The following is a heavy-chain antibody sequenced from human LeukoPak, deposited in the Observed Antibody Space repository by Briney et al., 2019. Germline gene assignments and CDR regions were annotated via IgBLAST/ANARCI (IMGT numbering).Heavy chain of an antibody. V-gene: IGHV3-7*01. D-gene: IGHD4-17*01. Sequence: GGSLRLSCAGSGFTFSNSWISWVRQAPGKGLECVANIKPDGSEKHYVDSVKGRFTISRDNAEKSVYLQMNSLRAEDTAVYYCARAIYGGPFDYWGQGTLVTVSS. CDR3: ARAIYGGPFDY. J-gene: IGHJ4*02. CDR2: IKPDGSEK. CDR1: GFTFSNSW.